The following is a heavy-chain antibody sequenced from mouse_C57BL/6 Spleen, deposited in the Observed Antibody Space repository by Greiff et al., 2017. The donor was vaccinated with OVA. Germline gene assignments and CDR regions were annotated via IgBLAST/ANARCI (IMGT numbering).Heavy chain of an antibody. CDR1: GYSFTDYN. CDR3: ARKSNYVDYYAMDY. CDR2: INPNYGTT. Sequence: EVKLQESGPELVKPGASVKISCKASGYSFTDYNMNWVKQSNGKSLEWIGVINPNYGTTSYNQKFKGKATLTVDQSSSTAYMQLNSLTSEDSAVYYCARKSNYVDYYAMDYWGQGTSVTVSS. J-gene: IGHJ4*01. V-gene: IGHV1-39*01. D-gene: IGHD2-5*01.